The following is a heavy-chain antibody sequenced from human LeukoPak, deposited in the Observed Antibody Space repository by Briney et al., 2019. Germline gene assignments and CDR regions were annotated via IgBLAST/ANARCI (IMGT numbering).Heavy chain of an antibody. CDR3: ARRGADDYGDYGFDY. Sequence: SETLSLTCTVSGGSISSYYWSWIRQPPGKGLEWIGYIFYRGSTNYNPSLKSRVTISIDTPKNQFSLKLSSVTAADTAVYYCARRGADDYGDYGFDYWGQGTLVTVSS. J-gene: IGHJ4*02. CDR1: GGSISSYY. CDR2: IFYRGST. D-gene: IGHD4-17*01. V-gene: IGHV4-59*08.